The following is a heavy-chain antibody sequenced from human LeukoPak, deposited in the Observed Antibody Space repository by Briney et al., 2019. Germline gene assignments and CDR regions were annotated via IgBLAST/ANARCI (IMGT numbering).Heavy chain of an antibody. V-gene: IGHV3-23*01. J-gene: IGHJ6*03. CDR1: GLTFSSYA. CDR3: AKGGLEYCSSTSCYVGYYYYYMDV. CDR2: ISGSGGST. D-gene: IGHD2-2*01. Sequence: GGSLRLSCAASGLTFSSYAMSWVRQAPGKGLEWVSAISGSGGSTYYADSVKGRFTISRDNSKNTLYLQMNSLRAEDTAVYYCAKGGLEYCSSTSCYVGYYYYYMDVWGKGTTVTVSS.